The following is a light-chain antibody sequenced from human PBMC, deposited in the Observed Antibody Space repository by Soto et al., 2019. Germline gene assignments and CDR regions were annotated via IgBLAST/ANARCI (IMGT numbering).Light chain of an antibody. J-gene: IGKJ5*01. Sequence: QLTPSPSALSASVGDRVPLTCPASQNITNNLSWYQQKPGKAPNLLIYHASKLAKGVTSRFSGSGSGTDFSFIITSLQREDLATYYCQQYYGLPPLTFGQGTRLEI. CDR1: QNITNN. CDR2: HAS. CDR3: QQYYGLPPLT. V-gene: IGKV1-33*01.